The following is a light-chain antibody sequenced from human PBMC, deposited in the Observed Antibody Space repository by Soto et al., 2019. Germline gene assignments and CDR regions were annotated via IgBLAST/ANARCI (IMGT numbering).Light chain of an antibody. J-gene: IGLJ1*01. CDR3: SSYTSSSTLYV. CDR1: SSDVGGYNY. Sequence: QSALTQPASVSGSPGQSITISCTGTSSDVGGYNYVSWYQQHPGKAPKLMIHEVSNRPSGVSNRFSGSKSGNTASLTISGLQAADEADYYCSSYTSSSTLYVFGTGTKVTVL. CDR2: EVS. V-gene: IGLV2-14*01.